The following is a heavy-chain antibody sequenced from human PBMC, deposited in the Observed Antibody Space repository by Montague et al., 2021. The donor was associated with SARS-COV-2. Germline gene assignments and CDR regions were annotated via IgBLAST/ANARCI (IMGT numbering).Heavy chain of an antibody. J-gene: IGHJ4*02. V-gene: IGHV3-7*01. CDR1: GFTFSSYW. Sequence: SLRLSCAASGFTFSSYWMSWVRQAPGKGLEWVANIKQDGSEKYYVDSVKGRFTISRDNAKNSLYLQMNSLRAEDTAVYYCARHAPFSDNYRRYPFNFDFWGQGTLVTVSS. D-gene: IGHD1-1*01. CDR3: ARHAPFSDNYRRYPFNFDF. CDR2: IKQDGSEK.